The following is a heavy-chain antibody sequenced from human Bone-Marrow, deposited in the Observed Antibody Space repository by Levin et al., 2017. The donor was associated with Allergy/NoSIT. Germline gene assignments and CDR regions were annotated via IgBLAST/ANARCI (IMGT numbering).Heavy chain of an antibody. D-gene: IGHD6-13*01. CDR1: GYTFTDYY. V-gene: IGHV1-2*02. J-gene: IGHJ4*02. Sequence: GGSLRLSCTVSGYTFTDYYIHWFRQTPGQGLEWIGWIDPTRGDTKFAEKFHARVVLTRNSSISTAYMELGRLRSDDTAVYYCARGGASSNDYWGQGTLVTVSS. CDR3: ARGGASSNDY. CDR2: IDPTRGDT.